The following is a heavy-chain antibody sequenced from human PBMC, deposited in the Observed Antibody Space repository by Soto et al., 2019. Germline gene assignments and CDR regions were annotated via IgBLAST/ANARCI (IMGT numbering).Heavy chain of an antibody. CDR3: ARESNYGSGSYPTRYYYGMDV. Sequence: AESLTLSCAASGFTFSDYYLSWIRQAPRPGLELVSYISSSGSTIYYADSVMDRFTITRDNAKTSLYLQMNSLRAEDTAVYYCARESNYGSGSYPTRYYYGMDVWGQGTTVTVSS. V-gene: IGHV3-11*01. D-gene: IGHD3-10*01. CDR2: ISSSGSTI. J-gene: IGHJ6*02. CDR1: GFTFSDYY.